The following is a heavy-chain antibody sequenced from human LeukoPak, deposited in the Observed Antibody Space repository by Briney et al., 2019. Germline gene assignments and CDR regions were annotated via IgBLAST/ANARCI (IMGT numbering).Heavy chain of an antibody. J-gene: IGHJ3*02. CDR3: ARVDSSGWFLRYDAFDI. CDR2: ISSSSSTI. V-gene: IGHV3-48*01. D-gene: IGHD6-19*01. Sequence: GGSLRLSCAASGFSFSYAWMSWVRQAPGKGLEWVSYISSSSSTIYYADSVKGRFTISRDNAKNSLYLQMNSLRAEDTAVYYCARVDSSGWFLRYDAFDIWGQGTMVTVSS. CDR1: GFSFSYAW.